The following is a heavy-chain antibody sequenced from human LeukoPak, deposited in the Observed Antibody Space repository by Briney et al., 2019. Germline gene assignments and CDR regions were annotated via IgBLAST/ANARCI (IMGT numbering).Heavy chain of an antibody. CDR3: ASNSGSYYVGGD. V-gene: IGHV4-59*01. CDR1: GGPIRSYY. D-gene: IGHD3-10*01. Sequence: PSETLSLTCTVSGGPIRSYYWSWIRQPPGKGLEWIGYIYHGGSTNYNPSLKSRVTISVDTSKNQFSLNLSSVTAADTAVYYCASNSGSYYVGGDWGRGTLVTVSS. CDR2: IYHGGST. J-gene: IGHJ4*02.